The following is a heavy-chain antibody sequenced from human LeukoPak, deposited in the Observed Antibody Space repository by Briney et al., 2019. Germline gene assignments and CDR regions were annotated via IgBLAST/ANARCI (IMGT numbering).Heavy chain of an antibody. CDR3: ARDRAGAFDI. Sequence: SETLSLTCTVSGYSISSGYYWGWIRQPPGQGLEWIGSIYHSGSTYYNPSLKSRVTISVDTSKNQFSLKLSSVTAADTAVYYCARDRAGAFDIWGQGTMVTVSS. CDR2: IYHSGST. V-gene: IGHV4-38-2*02. CDR1: GYSISSGYY. J-gene: IGHJ3*02. D-gene: IGHD3-10*01.